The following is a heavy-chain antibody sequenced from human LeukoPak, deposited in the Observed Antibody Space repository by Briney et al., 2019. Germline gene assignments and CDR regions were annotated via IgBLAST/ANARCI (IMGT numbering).Heavy chain of an antibody. D-gene: IGHD2-15*01. CDR1: GFPFTNYA. Sequence: GGSLRLSCAASGFPFTNYAMGWVRQPPGKGLELVSVLTDSGSSTYYPDSVKGRFTISRDNSKNTLYLQMNSLRAEDTAVYHCAKGTLRYCTSGRCYPLDYWGQGTLVTVSS. J-gene: IGHJ4*02. CDR2: LTDSGSST. V-gene: IGHV3-23*01. CDR3: AKGTLRYCTSGRCYPLDY.